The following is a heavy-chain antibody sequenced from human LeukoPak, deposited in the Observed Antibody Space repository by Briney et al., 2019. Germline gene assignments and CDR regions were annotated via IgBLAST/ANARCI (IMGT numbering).Heavy chain of an antibody. CDR3: ATLMVGPTDPHDY. D-gene: IGHD1-26*01. V-gene: IGHV3-21*01. J-gene: IGHJ4*02. Sequence: GGSLRLSCAASGFTFSSYTMNWVRQAPGKGLEWLSSISRSSSHRYYADSVKGRFTISRDNARNSVDLHLKSLRAEDTAVYYCATLMVGPTDPHDYWGQGTQVSVSS. CDR2: ISRSSSHR. CDR1: GFTFSSYT.